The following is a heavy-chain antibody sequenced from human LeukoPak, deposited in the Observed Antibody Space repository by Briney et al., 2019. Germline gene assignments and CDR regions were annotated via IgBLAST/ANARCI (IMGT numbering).Heavy chain of an antibody. D-gene: IGHD3-10*01. CDR1: GYSLSSGYY. Sequence: SETLSLTRTVSGYSLSSGYYWGWIRQAPGKGLGWSGSIYHSGSTYYNPSLKSRVTISVDASKHQFSLKLSSVTAADTAVYYCARIGESITPTLGFQHWGQGSLVTVSS. V-gene: IGHV4-38-2*02. J-gene: IGHJ1*01. CDR2: IYHSGST. CDR3: ARIGESITPTLGFQH.